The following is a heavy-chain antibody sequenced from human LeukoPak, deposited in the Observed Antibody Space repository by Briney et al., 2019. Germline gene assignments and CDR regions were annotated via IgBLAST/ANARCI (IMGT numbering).Heavy chain of an antibody. Sequence: GGSLRLSCAASGFTFSSYAMTWVRQAPGKGLEWVSAISGSGGSTYYADSVKGRFTISRDNSKNTLYLQMNSLRAEDTAVYYCARGGWFGARAYFDYWGQGTLVTVSS. V-gene: IGHV3-23*01. D-gene: IGHD3-10*01. CDR1: GFTFSSYA. CDR2: ISGSGGST. CDR3: ARGGWFGARAYFDY. J-gene: IGHJ4*02.